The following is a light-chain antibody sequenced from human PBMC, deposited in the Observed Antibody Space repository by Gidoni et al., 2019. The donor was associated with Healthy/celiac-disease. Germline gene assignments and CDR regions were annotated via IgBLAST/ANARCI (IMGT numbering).Light chain of an antibody. CDR3: SSYTSSSTLDV. Sequence: QSALTQPASVSGSPGQSITISCTGTSSDVGGYNYVSWYQQHPGKAPKLMIYEVSNRPSGVSNRFSGSKSGNTASLTISGLQAEDEADYYCSSYTSSSTLDVFGTGTKVTX. J-gene: IGLJ1*01. V-gene: IGLV2-14*01. CDR2: EVS. CDR1: SSDVGGYNY.